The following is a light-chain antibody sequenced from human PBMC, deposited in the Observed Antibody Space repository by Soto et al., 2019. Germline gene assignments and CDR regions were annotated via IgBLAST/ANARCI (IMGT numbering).Light chain of an antibody. J-gene: IGLJ2*01. CDR3: SSYTGSSPLVV. Sequence: QSALTQPASVSGSPGQSISISCTGTSSDVGGYNYVCWYQQHPGKAPKLMIYDVSNRPSGVSNRFSGSKSGNTASLTISGLQAEDEADYYCSSYTGSSPLVVFGGGTKLTVL. CDR1: SSDVGGYNY. CDR2: DVS. V-gene: IGLV2-14*01.